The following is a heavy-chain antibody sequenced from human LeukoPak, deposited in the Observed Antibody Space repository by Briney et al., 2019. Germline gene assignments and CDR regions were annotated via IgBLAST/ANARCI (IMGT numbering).Heavy chain of an antibody. CDR1: GFTFSSYC. CDR2: ISGNSSTI. CDR3: ARGVARSSKFHFSYYFDY. D-gene: IGHD6-6*01. J-gene: IGHJ4*02. V-gene: IGHV3-48*01. Sequence: GGSLRLSCAASGFTFSSYCMTWVRQAPGKGLEWVSYISGNSSTIYYADSVKGRFTISRDNAKNSLYLQMDSLRVEDTAFYYCARGVARSSKFHFSYYFDYWGQGTLVTVSS.